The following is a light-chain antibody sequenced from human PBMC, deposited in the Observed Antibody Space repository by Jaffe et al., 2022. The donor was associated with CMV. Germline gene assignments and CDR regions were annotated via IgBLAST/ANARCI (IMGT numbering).Light chain of an antibody. Sequence: TQMTQSPSSLSAAVGDRVTITCQASQGISNYLSWYQQKQGKAPKLLIYDASHLQTGVPSRFSGSGSGTDFTLTISSLQPEDVATYYCQQHDNLPLTFGGGTKVEMK. CDR2: DAS. CDR3: QQHDNLPLT. J-gene: IGKJ4*01. CDR1: QGISNY. V-gene: IGKV1-33*01.